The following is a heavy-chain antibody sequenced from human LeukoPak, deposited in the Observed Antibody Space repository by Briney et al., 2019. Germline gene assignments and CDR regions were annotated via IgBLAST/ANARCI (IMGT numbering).Heavy chain of an antibody. CDR2: INSDGSST. CDR3: ARATGSYYSLGY. CDR1: GFTFSSYW. Sequence: PGGSLRLSCAASGFTFSSYWMHWVRQAPGEGLVWVSRINSDGSSTSYADSVKGRFTVSRDNAKNTLYLQMNSLRAEDTAVYYCARATGSYYSLGYWGQGTLVTVSS. J-gene: IGHJ4*02. D-gene: IGHD1-26*01. V-gene: IGHV3-74*01.